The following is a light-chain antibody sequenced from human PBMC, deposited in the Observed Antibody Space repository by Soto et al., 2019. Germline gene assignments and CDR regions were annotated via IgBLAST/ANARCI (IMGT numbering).Light chain of an antibody. CDR3: SSYTSSSTV. Sequence: QSVLTQPASLSGSPGQSITISCTGTISDVGSYNYVSWYQQHPGKAPKLMIYEGSNRPSGVSSRFSGSKSGNTASLTISGLQAEDEADYYCSSYTSSSTVFRTGTKVTVL. CDR1: ISDVGSYNY. CDR2: EGS. J-gene: IGLJ1*01. V-gene: IGLV2-14*01.